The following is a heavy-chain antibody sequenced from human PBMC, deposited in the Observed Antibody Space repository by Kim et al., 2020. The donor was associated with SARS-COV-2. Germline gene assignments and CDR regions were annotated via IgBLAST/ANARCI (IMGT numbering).Heavy chain of an antibody. CDR1: GFTFSSYG. CDR2: ISYDGSNK. V-gene: IGHV3-30*03. Sequence: GGSLRLSCAASGFTFSSYGMHWVRQAPGKGLEWVAVISYDGSNKYYADSVKGRFTISRDNSKNTLYLQMNSLRAEDTAVYYCARCSLTYYYGSGSYPFDYWGQGTLVTVSS. J-gene: IGHJ4*02. CDR3: ARCSLTYYYGSGSYPFDY. D-gene: IGHD3-10*01.